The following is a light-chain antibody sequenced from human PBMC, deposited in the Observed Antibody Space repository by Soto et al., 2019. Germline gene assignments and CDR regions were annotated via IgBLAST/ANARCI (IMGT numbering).Light chain of an antibody. CDR3: QQYGSSPRIT. Sequence: IVLTHSPGTLSLSPGERATLSCRASQSVSSSYLAWYQQKPGQAPRLLIYGASSRATGIPDRFSGSGSGTDFTLTISRLEPEDFAVYYCQQYGSSPRITFGQGTLLEI. CDR2: GAS. CDR1: QSVSSSY. V-gene: IGKV3-20*01. J-gene: IGKJ5*01.